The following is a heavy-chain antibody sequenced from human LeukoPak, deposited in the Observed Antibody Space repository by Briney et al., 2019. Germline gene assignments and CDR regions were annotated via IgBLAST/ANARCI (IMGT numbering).Heavy chain of an antibody. Sequence: PGGSLRLSCAASGFTFSSYSMNWVRQAPGKGLEWVSYISSSSSTIYYADSVKGRFTISRDNAKNSLYLQMNSLRAEDTAIYYCVSSIPDPAAGLNYFDFWGQGTLVTVSS. D-gene: IGHD6-13*01. CDR2: ISSSSSTI. CDR3: VSSIPDPAAGLNYFDF. V-gene: IGHV3-48*01. J-gene: IGHJ4*02. CDR1: GFTFSSYS.